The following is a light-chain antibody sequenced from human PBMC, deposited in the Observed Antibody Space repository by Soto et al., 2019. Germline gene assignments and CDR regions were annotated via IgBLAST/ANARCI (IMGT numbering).Light chain of an antibody. CDR3: QSYDSSLSGWV. J-gene: IGLJ3*02. Sequence: QSVLTQPPSVSGPPGQRVTISCTGSSSNIGAGYDVHWYQQLPGTSPKLLIYGNSDRPSAVPDRFSGSKSGTSASLAITGLQAEDEADYYCQSYDSSLSGWVFGGGTKVTVL. V-gene: IGLV1-40*01. CDR2: GNS. CDR1: SSNIGAGYD.